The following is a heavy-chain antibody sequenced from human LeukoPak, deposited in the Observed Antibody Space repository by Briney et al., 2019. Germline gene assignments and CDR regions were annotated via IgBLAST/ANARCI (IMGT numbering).Heavy chain of an antibody. CDR1: GLTFTSHG. Sequence: GTSLRLSCTTSGLTFTSHGFHWLRQVVGKRLEWVAFVRNDGSDTYHANSVKGRFSISRDDSKDTLYLQMNSLRPEDTAIYYCARDRGKDYFDSWGQGTQVTVSS. CDR2: VRNDGSDT. D-gene: IGHD4-23*01. V-gene: IGHV3-33*01. CDR3: ARDRGKDYFDS. J-gene: IGHJ4*02.